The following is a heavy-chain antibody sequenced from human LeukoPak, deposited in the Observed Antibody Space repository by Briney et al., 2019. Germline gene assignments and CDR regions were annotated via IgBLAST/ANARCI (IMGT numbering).Heavy chain of an antibody. CDR2: IIPILGIA. CDR3: ARAGPIGYCSSTSCPSNNWFDP. Sequence: ASVKVSCKASGGTFSSYAISWVRQAPGQGLEWMGRIIPILGIANYAQKFQGRVTITADKSTSTAYMELSSLRSEDTAVYYCARAGPIGYCSSTSCPSNNWFDPWGQGTLVTVSS. J-gene: IGHJ5*02. D-gene: IGHD2-2*01. V-gene: IGHV1-69*04. CDR1: GGTFSSYA.